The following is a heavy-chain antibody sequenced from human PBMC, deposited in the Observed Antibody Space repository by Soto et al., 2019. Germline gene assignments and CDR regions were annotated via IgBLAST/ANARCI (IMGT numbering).Heavy chain of an antibody. CDR3: ARDRLGYCTNGVCPDDAFDI. Sequence: ASVKVSCKASGYTFTCYGIRWVRQAPGQGLEWMGWISAYNGNTNYAQKLQGRVTMTTDTSTSTAYMELRSLRSDDTAVYYCARDRLGYCTNGVCPDDAFDIWGQGTMVTV. D-gene: IGHD2-8*01. J-gene: IGHJ3*02. CDR2: ISAYNGNT. CDR1: GYTFTCYG. V-gene: IGHV1-18*01.